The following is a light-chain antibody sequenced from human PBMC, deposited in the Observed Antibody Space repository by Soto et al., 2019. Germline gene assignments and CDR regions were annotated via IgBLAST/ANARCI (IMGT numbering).Light chain of an antibody. J-gene: IGLJ2*01. CDR1: SGHSSYA. CDR3: QTWGSGILVV. V-gene: IGLV4-69*01. Sequence: QSVLTQSPSASASLGASVKLTCTLSSGHSSYAIAWHQQQPEKGPRYLMKLNSDGSHSKGDGIPDRFSGSSSGPERYLTISSLQSEDEADYYCQTWGSGILVVFGGGTKLTVL. CDR2: LNSDGSH.